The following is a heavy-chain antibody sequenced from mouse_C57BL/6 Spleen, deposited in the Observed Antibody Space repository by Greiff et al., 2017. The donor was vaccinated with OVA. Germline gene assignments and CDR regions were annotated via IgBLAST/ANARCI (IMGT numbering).Heavy chain of an antibody. J-gene: IGHJ2*01. Sequence: EVKLVESGPELVKPGASVKIPCKASGYTFTDYNMDWVKQSHGKSLEWIGDINPNNGGTIYNQKFKGKATLTVDKSSSTAYMELRSLTSEDTAVYYCARGNYGSMYYFDYWGQGTTLTVSS. CDR2: INPNNGGT. D-gene: IGHD1-1*01. CDR3: ARGNYGSMYYFDY. CDR1: GYTFTDYN. V-gene: IGHV1-18*01.